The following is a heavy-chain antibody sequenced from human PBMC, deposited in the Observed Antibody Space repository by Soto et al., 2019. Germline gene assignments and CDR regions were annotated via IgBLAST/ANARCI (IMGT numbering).Heavy chain of an antibody. J-gene: IGHJ6*03. D-gene: IGHD5-18*01. V-gene: IGHV3-9*01. Sequence: EVQLVESGGGLVQPGRSLRLSCAASGFTFDDYAMHWVRQAPGKGLEWVSGISWNSGNIGYADSVKGRFTISRDNAKNSLYLQMKSLRAEDTAFYYCAKDGYRYGFYNMDVWGKGTTVTVSS. CDR1: GFTFDDYA. CDR3: AKDGYRYGFYNMDV. CDR2: ISWNSGNI.